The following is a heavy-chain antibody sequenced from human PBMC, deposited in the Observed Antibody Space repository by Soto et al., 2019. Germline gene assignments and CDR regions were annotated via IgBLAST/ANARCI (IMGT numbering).Heavy chain of an antibody. CDR1: GYNFNDYY. CDR3: ARDLRAYTIQQYYYDPMDV. J-gene: IGHJ6*03. CDR2: INPNGGGT. Sequence: QVQLVQSGAEVKEPGASVRLSCKASGYNFNDYYIYWVRQAPGLGLECMGWINPNGGGTTYEQKCRARVTFTRDTSLSTAHLEVTRLTSDDTTVYYCARDLRAYTIQQYYYDPMDVWGQGTTVTVSS. D-gene: IGHD3-16*01. V-gene: IGHV1-2*02.